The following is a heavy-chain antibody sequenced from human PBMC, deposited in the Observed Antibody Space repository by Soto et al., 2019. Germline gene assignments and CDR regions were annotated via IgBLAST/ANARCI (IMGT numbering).Heavy chain of an antibody. D-gene: IGHD3-10*01. V-gene: IGHV1-18*01. CDR3: ARTKYYGSGSYYNEYYFDY. CDR1: GYTFTSYG. Sequence: GASVQVSCKASGYTFTSYGISWVRQAPGQGLEWMGWISAYNGNTNYAQKLQGRVTMTTDTSTSTAYMELRSLRSDDTAVYYCARTKYYGSGSYYNEYYFDYWGQGTLVTVSS. CDR2: ISAYNGNT. J-gene: IGHJ4*02.